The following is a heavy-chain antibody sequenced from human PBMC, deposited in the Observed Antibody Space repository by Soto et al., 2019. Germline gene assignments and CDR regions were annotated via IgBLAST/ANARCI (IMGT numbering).Heavy chain of an antibody. Sequence: VSCKASGGTFSSSAISWVRQAPGQGLEWMGGIIPIFGTANYAQKFQGRVTITADEATSTAYMELRSLRSEVTTVYYCAISHCSWIFDYWGQGTLVTVSA. V-gene: IGHV1-69*01. CDR1: GGTFSSSA. CDR3: AISHCSWIFDY. J-gene: IGHJ4*02. CDR2: IIPIFGTA. D-gene: IGHD6-13*01.